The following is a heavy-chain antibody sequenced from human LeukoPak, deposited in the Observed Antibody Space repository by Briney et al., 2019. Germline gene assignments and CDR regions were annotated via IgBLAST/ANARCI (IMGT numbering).Heavy chain of an antibody. CDR1: GGTFSSYA. CDR3: ARDRKFRYSSGWYEGTFDY. V-gene: IGHV1-69*05. CDR2: IIPIFGTA. Sequence: GASVKVSCKASGGTFSSYAISWVRQAPGQGLEWMGGIIPIFGTANYAQKFQGRVTITTDESTSTAYMELSSLRSEDTAVYYCARDRKFRYSSGWYEGTFDYWGQGTLVTVSS. J-gene: IGHJ4*02. D-gene: IGHD6-19*01.